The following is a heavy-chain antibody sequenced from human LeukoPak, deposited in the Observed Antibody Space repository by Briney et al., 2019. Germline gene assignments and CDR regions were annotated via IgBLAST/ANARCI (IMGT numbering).Heavy chain of an antibody. CDR2: ISSTTRYI. J-gene: IGHJ4*02. CDR3: ARDRQTSGSSPLAF. Sequence: GGSLRLSCAASGFAFSGYSMNWVRQAPGKGLEWVASISSTTRYIYYADSVKGRFTVSRDNAKNSLYLQMNRLRAEDTAFYHCARDRQTSGSSPLAFWGQATPVTVSS. D-gene: IGHD1-26*01. CDR1: GFAFSGYS. V-gene: IGHV3-21*01.